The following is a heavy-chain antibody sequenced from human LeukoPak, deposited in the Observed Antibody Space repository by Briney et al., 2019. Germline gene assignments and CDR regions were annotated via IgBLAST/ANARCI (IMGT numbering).Heavy chain of an antibody. D-gene: IGHD5-18*01. CDR3: ARGKMGRQLWTKGPFDY. Sequence: SETLSLTCVVYGGSFSGYYWSWIRQPPGKGPEWIGEINHSGSTNYNPSLKSRVTISVDTSKNQFSLKLSSVTAADTAVYYCARGKMGRQLWTKGPFDYWGQGTLVTVSS. CDR2: INHSGST. V-gene: IGHV4-34*01. CDR1: GGSFSGYY. J-gene: IGHJ4*02.